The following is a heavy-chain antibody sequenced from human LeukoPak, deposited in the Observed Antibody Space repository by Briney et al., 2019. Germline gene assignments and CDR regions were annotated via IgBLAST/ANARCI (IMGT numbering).Heavy chain of an antibody. Sequence: ASVKVSCKTSGFTFTDYYMHWVRQAPGQGLEWMGWINPNSGGTNYAQKFQGRVTMTRDTSISTAYMELSRLRSDDTAVYYCARSRITFGGVIVILDYWGQGTLVTVSS. CDR2: INPNSGGT. CDR3: ARSRITFGGVIVILDY. D-gene: IGHD3-16*02. J-gene: IGHJ4*02. CDR1: GFTFTDYY. V-gene: IGHV1-2*02.